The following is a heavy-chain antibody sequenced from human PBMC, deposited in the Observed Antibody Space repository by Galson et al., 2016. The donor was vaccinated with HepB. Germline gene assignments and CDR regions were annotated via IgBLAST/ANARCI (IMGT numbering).Heavy chain of an antibody. CDR3: AKDRFYGFSFDY. Sequence: GSDKYYADSAKGQFTISRDNSKKTLILQMNSLRPEDTAVYYCAKDRFYGFSFDYWGQGTLVTVSS. CDR2: GSDK. J-gene: IGHJ4*02. V-gene: IGHV3-30*02. D-gene: IGHD4-17*01.